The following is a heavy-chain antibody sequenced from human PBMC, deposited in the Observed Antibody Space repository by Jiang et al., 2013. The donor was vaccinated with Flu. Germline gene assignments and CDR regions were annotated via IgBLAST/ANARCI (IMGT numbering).Heavy chain of an antibody. J-gene: IGHJ4*01. CDR1: GFSFSNYG. Sequence: VQLLESGGGVVQPGRSLRLSCAASGFSFSNYGMHWVRQSPGKGLEWVAVISHDGSDEYYADSVKGRFTISRDNSKNTLYLQMSSLTPEDAAVYYCAKDSPTRATTLTGPFDHWGHGTLVTV. D-gene: IGHD4-17*01. CDR3: AKDSPTRATTLTGPFDH. V-gene: IGHV3-30*18. CDR2: ISHDGSDE.